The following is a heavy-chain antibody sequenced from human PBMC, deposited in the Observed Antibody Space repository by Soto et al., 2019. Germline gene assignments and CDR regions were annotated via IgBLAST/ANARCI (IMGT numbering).Heavy chain of an antibody. J-gene: IGHJ4*02. CDR3: ARDAQIGHGYSVYHTY. V-gene: IGHV1-46*01. CDR1: GYTFTSYY. CDR2: INPSGGST. D-gene: IGHD5-12*01. Sequence: GASVKVSCKASGYTFTSYYIHWVRQAPGQGLEWVGLINPSGGSTTYAPKFQGRVTMTRDTSTSTVYMELNSLRSEDTAVYFCARDAQIGHGYSVYHTYWGQGTLVTVSS.